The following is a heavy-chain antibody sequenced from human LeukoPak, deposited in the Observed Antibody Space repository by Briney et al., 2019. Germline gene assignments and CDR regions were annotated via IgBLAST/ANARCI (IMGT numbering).Heavy chain of an antibody. V-gene: IGHV4-38-2*01. CDR2: IYHTGST. D-gene: IGHD5-24*01. CDR3: ARSGDGYNPSS. CDR1: GYSISSGYY. Sequence: SETLSLTCAVSGYSISSGYYGGWIRQPPGKGLEWIGSIYHTGSTYYNPPLKSRVTISVDTSKNQFSLKLSSVTAADTAVYYCARSGDGYNPSSWGQGTLVTVSS. J-gene: IGHJ5*02.